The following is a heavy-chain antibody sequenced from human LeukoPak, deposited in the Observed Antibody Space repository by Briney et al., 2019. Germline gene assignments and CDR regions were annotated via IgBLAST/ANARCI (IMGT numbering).Heavy chain of an antibody. V-gene: IGHV7-4-1*02. CDR2: IHTITGIP. Sequence: GASGKVSCKPSGYTFTDYTMNWVRQAPGQGLEWMGWIHTITGIPTFAQAFTGRFASSLDPSVTTAYLGINNLQVEDTAVYYCVRGTVDYWGQGTLVTVSS. D-gene: IGHD3/OR15-3a*01. CDR3: VRGTVDY. CDR1: GYTFTDYT. J-gene: IGHJ4*02.